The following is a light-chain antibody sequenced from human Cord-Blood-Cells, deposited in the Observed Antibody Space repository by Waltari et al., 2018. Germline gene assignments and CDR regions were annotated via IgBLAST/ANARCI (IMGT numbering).Light chain of an antibody. Sequence: CTGTSSDVGSYNLVSWYQQHPGKAPKLMIYEGSKRPSGVSNRFSGSKSGNTASLTISGLQAEDEADYYCCSYAGSRVVFGGGTKLTVL. CDR3: CSYAGSRVV. J-gene: IGLJ2*01. V-gene: IGLV2-23*01. CDR1: SSDVGSYNL. CDR2: EGS.